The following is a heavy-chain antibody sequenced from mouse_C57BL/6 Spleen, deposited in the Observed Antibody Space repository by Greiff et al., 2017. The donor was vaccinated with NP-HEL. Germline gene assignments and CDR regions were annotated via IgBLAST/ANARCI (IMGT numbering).Heavy chain of an antibody. Sequence: VQLKESGAELVRPGTSVKMSCKASGYTFTNYWIGWAKQRPGHGLEWIGDIYPGGGYTNYNEKFKGKATLTADKSSSTAYMQFSSLTSEDSAIYYCARSGDYDDYYAMDYWGQGTSVTVSS. J-gene: IGHJ4*01. CDR3: ARSGDYDDYYAMDY. D-gene: IGHD2-4*01. CDR2: IYPGGGYT. V-gene: IGHV1-63*01. CDR1: GYTFTNYW.